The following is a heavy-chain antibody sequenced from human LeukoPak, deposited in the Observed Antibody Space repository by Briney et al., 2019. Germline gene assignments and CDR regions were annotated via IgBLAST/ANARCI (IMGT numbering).Heavy chain of an antibody. CDR2: IRYDETKE. CDR1: GFTFTNYG. CDR3: AKAAVATRYHYTYYMDV. Sequence: PGGSLRLSCATSGFTFTNYGMHGVRQAPGKGLEWVAFIRYDETKEFYADSVKGRFTVSRDNSKSTLYLQMNSLRPEDTGVYCCAKAAVATRYHYTYYMDVWGKGTTVTIS. V-gene: IGHV3-30*02. D-gene: IGHD6-6*01. J-gene: IGHJ6*03.